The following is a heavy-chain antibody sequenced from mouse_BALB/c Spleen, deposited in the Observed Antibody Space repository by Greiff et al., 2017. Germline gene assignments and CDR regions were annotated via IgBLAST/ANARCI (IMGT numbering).Heavy chain of an antibody. J-gene: IGHJ1*01. Sequence: VQLQQSGAELVRPGTSVKISCKASGYTFTNYWLGWVKQRPGHGLEWIGDIYPGGGYTNYNEKFKGKATLTADTSSSTAYMQLSSLTSEDSAVYFCARTTVVATRYFDVWGAGTTVTVSS. CDR3: ARTTVVATRYFDV. V-gene: IGHV1-63*02. CDR2: IYPGGGYT. CDR1: GYTFTNYW. D-gene: IGHD1-1*01.